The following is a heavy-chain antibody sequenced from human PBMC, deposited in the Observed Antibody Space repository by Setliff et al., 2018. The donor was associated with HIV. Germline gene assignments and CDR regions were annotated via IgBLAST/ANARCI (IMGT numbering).Heavy chain of an antibody. CDR2: LRTGTGDT. CDR1: GCTFTSYS. J-gene: IGHJ4*02. V-gene: IGHV1-3*04. Sequence: GASVKVSCKASGCTFTSYSMHWVRLAPGQRLEWMGWLRTGTGDTSYSVKFQGRLTITRDTSANTAYMELSNLRSEDTAVYNCVRRATAAEVFDYWGQGTLVTVSS. D-gene: IGHD6-13*01. CDR3: VRRATAAEVFDY.